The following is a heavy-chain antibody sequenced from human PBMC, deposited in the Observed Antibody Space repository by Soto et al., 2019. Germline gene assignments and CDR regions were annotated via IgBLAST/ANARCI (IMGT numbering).Heavy chain of an antibody. V-gene: IGHV4-61*01. J-gene: IGHJ5*02. Sequence: SETLSLTCTVSGGSVSSGSYYWSWIRQPPGKGLEWIGYIYYSGSTNYNPSLKSRVTISVDTSKNQFSLKLSSVTAADTAVYYCARKPYSSSWNWFDPWGQGTLVTVS. CDR2: IYYSGST. CDR1: GGSVSSGSYY. CDR3: ARKPYSSSWNWFDP. D-gene: IGHD6-13*01.